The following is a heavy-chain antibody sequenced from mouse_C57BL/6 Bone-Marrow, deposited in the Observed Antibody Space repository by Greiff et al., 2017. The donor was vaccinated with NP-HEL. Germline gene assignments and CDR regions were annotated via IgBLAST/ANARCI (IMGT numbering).Heavy chain of an antibody. D-gene: IGHD1-1*01. J-gene: IGHJ1*03. CDR3: ARGSHYYYYGSSYHYWYFDV. CDR1: GFTFSDYG. V-gene: IGHV5-17*01. Sequence: EVKVVESGGGLVKPGGSLKLSCAASGFTFSDYGMHWVRQAPEKGLEWVAYISSGSSTIYYADTVKDRFTISRDNAKNTLFLQMTSLRSEDTAMYYCARGSHYYYYGSSYHYWYFDVWGTGTTVTVSS. CDR2: ISSGSSTI.